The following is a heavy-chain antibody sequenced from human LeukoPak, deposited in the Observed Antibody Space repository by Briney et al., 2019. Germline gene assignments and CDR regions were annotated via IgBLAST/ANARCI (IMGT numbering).Heavy chain of an antibody. CDR3: ARDGTPFDT. J-gene: IGHJ3*02. CDR1: GFTFSSYW. D-gene: IGHD1-26*01. V-gene: IGHV3-7*01. Sequence: GGSLRLSCAASGFTFSSYWMSWVRQAPGKGLEWVANINQGGSEKYYVDSVKGRFTISRDNARRSLYLQMNSLRAEDTAVYYCARDGTPFDTWGQGTMVTVSS. CDR2: INQGGSEK.